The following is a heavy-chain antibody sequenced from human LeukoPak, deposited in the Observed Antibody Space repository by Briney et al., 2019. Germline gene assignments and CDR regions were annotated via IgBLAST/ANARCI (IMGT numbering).Heavy chain of an antibody. CDR1: GGTFSSYA. Sequence: ASVKVSCKASGGTFSSYAISWVRQAPGQRLEWMGWINAGNGNTKYSQKFQGRVTITRDTSASTAYMELSSLRSEDTAVYYCARDYKYSSSWYYFDYWGQGTLVTVSS. CDR2: INAGNGNT. V-gene: IGHV1-3*01. D-gene: IGHD6-13*01. J-gene: IGHJ4*02. CDR3: ARDYKYSSSWYYFDY.